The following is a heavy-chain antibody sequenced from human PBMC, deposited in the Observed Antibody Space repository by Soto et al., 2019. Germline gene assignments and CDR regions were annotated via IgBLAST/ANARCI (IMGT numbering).Heavy chain of an antibody. CDR2: ISGIGGAT. Sequence: EVQLLESGGGLVQPGGSLRLSCAASGFTFSSYAMNWVRQAPGKGLEWVSAISGIGGATYHADSVKGRFTISRGNSRNTVDLQMNCRRAEDTAVYYCAKGPGPGPRAPGDYWGQGTLVTVSS. CDR1: GFTFSSYA. V-gene: IGHV3-23*01. J-gene: IGHJ4*02. CDR3: AKGPGPGPRAPGDY. D-gene: IGHD2-2*01.